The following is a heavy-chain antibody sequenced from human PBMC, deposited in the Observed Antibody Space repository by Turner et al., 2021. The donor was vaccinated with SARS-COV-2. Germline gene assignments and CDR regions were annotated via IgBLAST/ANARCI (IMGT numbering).Heavy chain of an antibody. CDR2: ISGSGGRT. CDR3: AKTHGAAAGTFDY. D-gene: IGHD6-13*01. J-gene: IGHJ4*02. CDR1: GFTIRSYA. Sequence: VKLLVSGGGLVVHGGSLRLSSSASGFTIRSYAMIWVRQAPGKGLGWVSAISGSGGRTYYEDSVKGRFTISRDNSKNTLYLQMNSLRAEDTAVYYCAKTHGAAAGTFDYWGQGTLVTVSS. V-gene: IGHV3-23*01.